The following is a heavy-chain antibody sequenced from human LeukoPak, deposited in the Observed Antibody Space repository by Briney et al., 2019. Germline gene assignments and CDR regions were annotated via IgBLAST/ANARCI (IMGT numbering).Heavy chain of an antibody. CDR2: INPSGGST. CDR3: AREVYCGGDCYSGPIDY. CDR1: GYTFIGYY. Sequence: ASVKVSCKASGYTFIGYYMHWVRQAPGQGLEWMGIINPSGGSTSYAQKFQGRVTMTRDMSTSTVYMELSSLRSEDTAVYYCAREVYCGGDCYSGPIDYWGQGILVTVSS. D-gene: IGHD2-21*02. J-gene: IGHJ4*02. V-gene: IGHV1-46*01.